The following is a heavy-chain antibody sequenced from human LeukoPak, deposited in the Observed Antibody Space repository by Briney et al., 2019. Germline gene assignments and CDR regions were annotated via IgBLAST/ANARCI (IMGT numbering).Heavy chain of an antibody. V-gene: IGHV3-11*01. CDR3: ARALQAYYLDY. J-gene: IGHJ4*02. CDR1: GFTLSGHY. CDR2: ISSVVTT. Sequence: GGSLTLSCAASGFTLSGHYMSWIRQAPGEGLEWVSKISSVVTTYYADSLKVRFTISRDNAKNALYLQINSLRDDDTAVYYSARALQAYYLDYWGQGTLVTVSS.